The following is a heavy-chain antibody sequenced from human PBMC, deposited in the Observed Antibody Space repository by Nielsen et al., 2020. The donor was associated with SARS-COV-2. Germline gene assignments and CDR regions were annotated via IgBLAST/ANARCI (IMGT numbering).Heavy chain of an antibody. CDR3: ARDRNYISYFDY. CDR1: GFTFSRSW. CDR2: INEDETEK. V-gene: IGHV3-7*01. J-gene: IGHJ4*02. D-gene: IGHD1-7*01. Sequence: GGSLRLSCAASGFTFSRSWMSWVRQAPGRGLEWVASINEDETEKYYVDSVKGRFTISRDNSKNTLYLQMNSLRAEDTAVYYCARDRNYISYFDYWGQGTLVTVSS.